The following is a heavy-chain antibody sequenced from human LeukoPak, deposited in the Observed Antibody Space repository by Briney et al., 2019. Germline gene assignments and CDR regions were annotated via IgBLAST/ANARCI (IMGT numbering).Heavy chain of an antibody. Sequence: ASVKVSCKASGYTFTSYDINWVRQATGQGLEWMGWMNPNSGNTGYAQKFQGRVTITRNTSISTAYMELSSLRSEDTAVYYCARGPKAKYSYGYLFVSGGGDYWGQGTLVTVSS. D-gene: IGHD5-18*01. CDR3: ARGPKAKYSYGYLFVSGGGDY. J-gene: IGHJ4*02. CDR1: GYTFTSYD. V-gene: IGHV1-8*03. CDR2: MNPNSGNT.